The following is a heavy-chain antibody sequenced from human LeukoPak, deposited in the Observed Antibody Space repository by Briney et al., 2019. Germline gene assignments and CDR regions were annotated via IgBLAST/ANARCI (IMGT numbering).Heavy chain of an antibody. D-gene: IGHD6-13*01. CDR1: GGSISSYY. V-gene: IGHV4-59*01. Sequence: SETLSLTCTVSGGSISSYYWSWIRQPPGKGLEWIGYIYYSGSTNYNPSLKSRVTISVDTSKNQFSLKLRSVTAADTAVYYCARDLYRFGVAAAPPNWFDPWGQGTLVTVSS. CDR3: ARDLYRFGVAAAPPNWFDP. J-gene: IGHJ5*02. CDR2: IYYSGST.